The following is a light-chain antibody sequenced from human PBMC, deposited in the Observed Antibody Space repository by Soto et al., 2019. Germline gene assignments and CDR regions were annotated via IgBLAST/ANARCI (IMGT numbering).Light chain of an antibody. V-gene: IGKV1-39*01. CDR1: QRIRTS. Sequence: DVQMTQSPSSLSASVGDRVTITCRASQRIRTSLNWYQQKPGKAPQFLIYDASSLESEVPSRFSGSGSGTDFTLTISSLQPEDFATYYCQQSHSVPPTFGQGTKLEI. J-gene: IGKJ2*01. CDR2: DAS. CDR3: QQSHSVPPT.